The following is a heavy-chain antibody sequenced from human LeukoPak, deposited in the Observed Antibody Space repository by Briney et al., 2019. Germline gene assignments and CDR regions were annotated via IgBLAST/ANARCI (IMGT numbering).Heavy chain of an antibody. CDR2: IYYSGST. CDR1: GGSISSYY. D-gene: IGHD3-22*01. V-gene: IGHV4-59*08. Sequence: SETLSLTCTVSGGSISSYYWSWIRQPPGKGLEWIGYIYYSGSTNYNPSLKSRVTISVDTSKNQFSLKLSSVTAADTAVYYCARLNYYDSSGYYRWGQGTLVTVSS. CDR3: ARLNYYDSSGYYR. J-gene: IGHJ5*02.